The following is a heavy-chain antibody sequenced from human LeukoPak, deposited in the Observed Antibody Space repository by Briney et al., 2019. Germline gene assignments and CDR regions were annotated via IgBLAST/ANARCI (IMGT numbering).Heavy chain of an antibody. V-gene: IGHV1-69*13. CDR2: IIPILGTA. Sequence: SVKVSCKASGGTFSSYAISWVRQAPGQGLEWMGGIIPILGTANYAQKFQGRVTITADESTSTAYMELSSLRSEDTAVYYCARAESSGYYYSDLGYWGQGTLVTVCS. CDR3: ARAESSGYYYSDLGY. CDR1: GGTFSSYA. D-gene: IGHD3-22*01. J-gene: IGHJ4*02.